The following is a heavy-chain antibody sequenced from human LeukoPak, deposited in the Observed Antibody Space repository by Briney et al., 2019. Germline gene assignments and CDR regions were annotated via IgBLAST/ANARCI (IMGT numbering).Heavy chain of an antibody. CDR2: ISWDGNSI. J-gene: IGHJ4*02. V-gene: IGHV3-9*01. CDR3: ATSPGEMATINYFDY. Sequence: GRSLRLSCAGSGFTFDDYAMHWVRHAPGEGQEWVSGISWDGNSIGYADSVKGRFTISRDNVKNSLYLQMNSLRAEDTAVYYCATSPGEMATINYFDYWGQGTLVTVSS. D-gene: IGHD5-24*01. CDR1: GFTFDDYA.